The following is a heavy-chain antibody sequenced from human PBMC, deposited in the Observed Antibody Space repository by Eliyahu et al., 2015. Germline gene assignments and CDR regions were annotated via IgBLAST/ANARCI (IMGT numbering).Heavy chain of an antibody. D-gene: IGHD6-13*01. V-gene: IGHV4-34*01. J-gene: IGHJ4*02. CDR1: GGSFSGYY. Sequence: QVQLQQWGAGLLKPSETLSLTCAVYGGSFSGYYWSWIRQPPGKGLEWIGEINHSGSTNYHPSLKSRVTISVDTSKNQFSLKLSSVTAADTAVYYCARGLRRVHGYSSSWYGYWGQGTLVTVSS. CDR3: ARGLRRVHGYSSSWYGY. CDR2: INHSGST.